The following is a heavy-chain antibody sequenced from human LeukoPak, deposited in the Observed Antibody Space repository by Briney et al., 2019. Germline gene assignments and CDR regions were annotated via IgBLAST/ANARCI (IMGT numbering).Heavy chain of an antibody. V-gene: IGHV3-66*02. J-gene: IGHJ4*02. CDR2: IYSGGST. CDR1: GFTVSSNY. D-gene: IGHD5-24*01. Sequence: QPGGPLRLSCAASGFTVSSNYMSWVRQAPGKGLEWVSVIYSGGSTYYADSVKGRFTISRDNSKNTLYLQMNSLRAEDTAVYYCARGEMATIPIDYWGQGTLVTVSS. CDR3: ARGEMATIPIDY.